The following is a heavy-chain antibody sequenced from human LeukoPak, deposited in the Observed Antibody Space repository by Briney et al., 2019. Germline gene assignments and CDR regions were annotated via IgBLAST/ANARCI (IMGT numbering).Heavy chain of an antibody. V-gene: IGHV3-23*01. J-gene: IGHJ5*02. CDR3: AKTDSSSWYVSNWFDP. D-gene: IGHD6-13*01. CDR2: ISGSGGST. CDR1: GFTFSSYA. Sequence: GGSLRLSCAASGFTFSSYAMSRVRQAPGKGLEWVSAISGSGGSTYYADSVKGRFTISRDNSKNTLYLQMNSLRAEGTAVYYCAKTDSSSWYVSNWFDPWGQGTLVTVSS.